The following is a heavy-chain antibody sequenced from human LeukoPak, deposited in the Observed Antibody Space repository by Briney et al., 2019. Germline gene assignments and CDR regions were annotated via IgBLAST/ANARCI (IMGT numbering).Heavy chain of an antibody. D-gene: IGHD6-19*01. CDR3: ARDHQQWLVPGHGYYYMDV. J-gene: IGHJ6*03. CDR1: GYTFTGYY. Sequence: ASVKVSCKASGYTFTGYYMHWVRQAPGQGLEWMGWINPNSGGTNYAQKFQGRVTMARDMSTSTVYMELSRLRSDDTAVYYCARDHQQWLVPGHGYYYMDVWGKGTTVTVSS. V-gene: IGHV1-2*02. CDR2: INPNSGGT.